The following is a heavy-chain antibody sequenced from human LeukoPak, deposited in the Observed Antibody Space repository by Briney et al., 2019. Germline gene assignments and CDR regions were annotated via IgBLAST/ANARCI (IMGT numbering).Heavy chain of an antibody. CDR3: ARDPRTVRI. CDR1: GFTFSDNY. Sequence: GGSLRLSCAASGFTFSDNYMTWVRQAPGKGLEWLSYISGNGAVIQYADSVKGRFTISRGNAKNLLYLQMDSLRVEDTAIYYCARDPRTVRIWGQGTLVTVSS. J-gene: IGHJ4*02. V-gene: IGHV3-11*04. D-gene: IGHD1-1*01. CDR2: ISGNGAVI.